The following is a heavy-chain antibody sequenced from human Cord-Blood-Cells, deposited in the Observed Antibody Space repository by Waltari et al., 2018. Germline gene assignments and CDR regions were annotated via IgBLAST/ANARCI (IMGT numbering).Heavy chain of an antibody. CDR2: IYHSGST. V-gene: IGHV4-38-2*02. J-gene: IGHJ4*02. Sequence: QVQLQESGPGLVKPSETLSLTCTVPGYSISSGYYWGWIRQPPGKGLEWIGLIYHSGSTYYNPSLKSRVTISVDTSKNQFSLKLSSVTAADTAVYYCARVRVGTMVRGVIPYFDYWGQGTLVTVSS. D-gene: IGHD3-10*01. CDR1: GYSISSGYY. CDR3: ARVRVGTMVRGVIPYFDY.